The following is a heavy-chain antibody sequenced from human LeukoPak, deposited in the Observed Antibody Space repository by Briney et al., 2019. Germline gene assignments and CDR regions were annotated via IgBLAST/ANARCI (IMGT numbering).Heavy chain of an antibody. J-gene: IGHJ4*02. Sequence: GGSLRLSCAASGFTFSNYGMQWVRQAPGKGLEWVAVIWYDDKYYVDSVKGRFTIFRDNSKNTLYLQMNSLRAEDTAVYYCAKPTRGSGSFLIDYWGQGTLVTVSS. CDR3: AKPTRGSGSFLIDY. CDR2: IWYDDK. D-gene: IGHD1-26*01. V-gene: IGHV3-33*06. CDR1: GFTFSNYG.